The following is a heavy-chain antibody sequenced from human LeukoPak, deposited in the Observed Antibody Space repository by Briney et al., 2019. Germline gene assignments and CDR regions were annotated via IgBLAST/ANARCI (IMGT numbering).Heavy chain of an antibody. J-gene: IGHJ4*02. D-gene: IGHD1-26*01. V-gene: IGHV3-30*02. CDR1: GFTFSSYG. CDR3: AKDASGWAQYFDY. Sequence: GGSLRLSCAASGFTFSSYGMHWVRQAPGKGLEWVAFIRYDGSNKYYADSVKGRFTISRDNSKNTLYLQMNSLRAEDTAVYYCAKDASGWAQYFDYWGQGTLVTVSS. CDR2: IRYDGSNK.